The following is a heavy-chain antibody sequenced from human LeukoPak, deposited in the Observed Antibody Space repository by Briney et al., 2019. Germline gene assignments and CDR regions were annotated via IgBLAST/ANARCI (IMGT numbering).Heavy chain of an antibody. J-gene: IGHJ5*02. D-gene: IGHD3-10*01. CDR3: AKGESMYYGSGSHPWFDP. CDR1: GFTFSSYA. Sequence: PGRSLRLSCAASGFTFSSYAMHWVRQAPGKGLEWVAVISYDGSNKYYADSVKGRFTISRDNSKNTLYLQMNSLRAEDTAVYYCAKGESMYYGSGSHPWFDPWGQGTLVTVSS. V-gene: IGHV3-30-3*01. CDR2: ISYDGSNK.